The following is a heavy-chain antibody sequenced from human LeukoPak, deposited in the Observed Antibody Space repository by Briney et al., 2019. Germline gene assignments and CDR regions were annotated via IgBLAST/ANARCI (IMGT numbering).Heavy chain of an antibody. CDR3: ARGSTPNWFDP. CDR1: GGSISSYH. J-gene: IGHJ5*02. V-gene: IGHV4-59*01. CDR2: MYYSGST. Sequence: SETLSLTCTVSGGSISSYHWSWIRQPPGKGLEWIGYMYYSGSTNYNPSLKSRVSMSVDTSKNQFSLKLSSVTAADTAVYYCARGSTPNWFDPWGQGTLVTVSS. D-gene: IGHD4-11*01.